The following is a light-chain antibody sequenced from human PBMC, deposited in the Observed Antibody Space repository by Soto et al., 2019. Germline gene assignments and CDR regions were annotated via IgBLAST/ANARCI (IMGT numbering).Light chain of an antibody. Sequence: EIVLTQSPGTLSLSPGERATLSCRASQSVSNNYLAWYQQKPGQAPRLLIYGASNRATGIPDRFSGSGSATDFTLTLSRLEPADFAVYYCQQYGSSGTFGQGTKVEIK. J-gene: IGKJ1*01. CDR3: QQYGSSGT. CDR2: GAS. V-gene: IGKV3-20*01. CDR1: QSVSNNY.